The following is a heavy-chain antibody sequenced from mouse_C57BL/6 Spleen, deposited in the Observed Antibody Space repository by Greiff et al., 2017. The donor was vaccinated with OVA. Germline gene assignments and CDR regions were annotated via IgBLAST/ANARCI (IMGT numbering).Heavy chain of an antibody. Sequence: VQLQQPGTELVKPGASVKLSCKASGYTFTSYWMHWVKQRPGQGLEWIGNINPSNGGTNYNEKFKSKATLTGDKSSSTAYMQLSSLTSEDSAVYYCARSFITRVVATAGCYYAMDYWGQGTAVTVSS. CDR1: GYTFTSYW. CDR2: INPSNGGT. V-gene: IGHV1-53*01. D-gene: IGHD1-1*01. J-gene: IGHJ4*01. CDR3: ARSFITRVVATAGCYYAMDY.